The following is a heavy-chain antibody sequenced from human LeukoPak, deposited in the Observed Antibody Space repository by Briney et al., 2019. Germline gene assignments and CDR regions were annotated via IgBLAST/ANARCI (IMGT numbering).Heavy chain of an antibody. CDR1: GFTFSSYW. D-gene: IGHD2-21*02. V-gene: IGHV4-39*01. J-gene: IGHJ6*03. CDR3: ARHDSLYYMDV. Sequence: PGGSLRLSCAASGFTFSSYWMSWVRQPPGKGLDYIGSFYHFGRTYYNPSLKSRVTMSTDPSKNQFSLRLSSVTAADTAVYFCARHDSLYYMDVWGRGTTVTISS. CDR2: FYHFGRT.